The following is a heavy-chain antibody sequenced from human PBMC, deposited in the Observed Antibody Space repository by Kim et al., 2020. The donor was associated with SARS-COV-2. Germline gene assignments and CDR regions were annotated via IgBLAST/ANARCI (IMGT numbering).Heavy chain of an antibody. D-gene: IGHD3-3*01. V-gene: IGHV4-39*01. Sequence: SETLSLTCTVSGGSISSSSYYWGWIRQPPGKGLEWIVSIYYSGSTYYNPSLKSRVTISVDTSKNQFSLKLSPVTAADTAVYYCASWGVVIAVLEGWYFDLWGRGTLVTVSS. CDR1: GGSISSSSYY. CDR3: ASWGVVIAVLEGWYFDL. CDR2: IYYSGST. J-gene: IGHJ2*01.